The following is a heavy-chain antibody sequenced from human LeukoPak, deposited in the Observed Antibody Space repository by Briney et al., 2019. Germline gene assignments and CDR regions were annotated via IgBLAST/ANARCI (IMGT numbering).Heavy chain of an antibody. CDR1: GFTFSSYA. CDR2: IKQDGSEK. J-gene: IGHJ4*02. V-gene: IGHV3-7*01. D-gene: IGHD6-6*01. CDR3: ARESSLQLILFDY. Sequence: GGSLRLSCAASGFTFSSYAMSWVRQAPGKGLEWVANIKQDGSEKYYVDSVKGRFTISRDNAKSSLYLQMNSLRAEDTAVYYCARESSLQLILFDYWGQGTLVTVSS.